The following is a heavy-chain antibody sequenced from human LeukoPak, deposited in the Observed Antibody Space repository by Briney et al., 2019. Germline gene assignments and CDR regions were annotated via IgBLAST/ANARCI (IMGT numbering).Heavy chain of an antibody. V-gene: IGHV1-46*01. CDR3: ARGPRPLATRYYDFWSGYYTRYYYMDV. Sequence: GASVKVSCKASGYTFTSYYMHWVRQAPGQGLEWMGIINPSGGSTSYAQKFQGRDTMTEDTSTDTAYMELSSLRSEDTAVYYCARGPRPLATRYYDFWSGYYTRYYYMDVWGKGTTVTVSS. D-gene: IGHD3-3*01. J-gene: IGHJ6*03. CDR1: GYTFTSYY. CDR2: INPSGGST.